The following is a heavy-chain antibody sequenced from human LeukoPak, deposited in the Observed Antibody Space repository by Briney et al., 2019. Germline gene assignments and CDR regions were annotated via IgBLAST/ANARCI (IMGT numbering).Heavy chain of an antibody. CDR3: ARLRDFGPTYY. CDR2: IYPGDSDT. V-gene: IGHV5-51*01. J-gene: IGHJ4*02. CDR1: GYSFTSYW. Sequence: GESLKISCKGSGYSFTSYWIGWVRQMPGKGLEGMGIIYPGDSDTRYNPSFQGQVTISADKPISTAYLRWSSLKASDTAMYYCARLRDFGPTYYWGQGTLVTVSS. D-gene: IGHD3-16*01.